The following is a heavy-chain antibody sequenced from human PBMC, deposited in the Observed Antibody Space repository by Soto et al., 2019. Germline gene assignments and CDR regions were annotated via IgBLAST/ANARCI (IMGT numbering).Heavy chain of an antibody. Sequence: QVQLVQSGAEVKKPGSSVKVSCKASGGTFSSYTISWVRQAPGQGLEWMGRIIPILGIANYAQKCQGRVTITADKSTSTAYMELSSLRSEDTAVYYCARGVDGPYFDYWGQGTLVTVSS. CDR1: GGTFSSYT. CDR3: ARGVDGPYFDY. J-gene: IGHJ4*02. CDR2: IIPILGIA. V-gene: IGHV1-69*02. D-gene: IGHD2-8*01.